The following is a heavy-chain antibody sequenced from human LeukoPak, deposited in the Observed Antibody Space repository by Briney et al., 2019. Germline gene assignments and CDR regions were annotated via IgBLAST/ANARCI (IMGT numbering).Heavy chain of an antibody. CDR2: INHSGST. CDR1: GGSFSGYY. Sequence: SETLSLTCAVYGGSFSGYYWSWIRQPPGKGLEWIGEINHSGSTNYNPSLKSRVTISVDTSKNQFSLKLSSVTAADTAVYYCARGQGRPDILTGYYGYWGQGTLVTVSS. V-gene: IGHV4-34*01. D-gene: IGHD3-9*01. J-gene: IGHJ4*02. CDR3: ARGQGRPDILTGYYGY.